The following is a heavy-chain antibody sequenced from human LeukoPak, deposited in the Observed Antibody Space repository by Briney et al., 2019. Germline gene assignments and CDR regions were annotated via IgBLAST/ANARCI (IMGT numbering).Heavy chain of an antibody. J-gene: IGHJ4*02. CDR3: AKASSRGYYIYYFDY. CDR2: ISGSGGST. D-gene: IGHD3-3*01. Sequence: GGSLRLSCAASGFTFSSYAMSWVRQAPGKGLEWVSAISGSGGSTYYADSVKGRFTISRDNSKNTLYLQMNSLRAEDTAVYYCAKASSRGYYIYYFDYWGQGTLVTVSS. CDR1: GFTFSSYA. V-gene: IGHV3-23*01.